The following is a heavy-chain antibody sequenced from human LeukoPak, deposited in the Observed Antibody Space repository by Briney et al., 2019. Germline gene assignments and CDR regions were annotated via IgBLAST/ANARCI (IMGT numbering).Heavy chain of an antibody. J-gene: IGHJ5*02. CDR3: ARDLDSSSNWFDP. CDR1: GYTFTGYY. V-gene: IGHV1-2*02. D-gene: IGHD6-13*01. CDR2: INPNSGGT. Sequence: VASVKVSCKASGYTFTGYYMHWVRQAPGQGLEWMGWINPNSGGTNYAQKFQGRVTMTRDTSISTAYMELSRLRSDDTAVYYCARDLDSSSNWFDPCGQGTLVTVSS.